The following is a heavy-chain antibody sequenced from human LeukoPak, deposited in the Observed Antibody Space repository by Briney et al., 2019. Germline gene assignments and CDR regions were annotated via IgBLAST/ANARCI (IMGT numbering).Heavy chain of an antibody. D-gene: IGHD3-22*01. CDR1: GGSISSGGYS. CDR2: IYHSGST. V-gene: IGHV4-30-2*01. J-gene: IGHJ5*02. CDR3: ARGGYYDSSGSWFDP. Sequence: PSQTLSLTCAVSGGSISSGGYSWGWIRQPPGKGLEWIGYIYHSGSTYYNPSLKSRVTISVDRSKNQFSLKLSSVTAADTAVYYCARGGYYDSSGSWFDPWGQGTLVTVSS.